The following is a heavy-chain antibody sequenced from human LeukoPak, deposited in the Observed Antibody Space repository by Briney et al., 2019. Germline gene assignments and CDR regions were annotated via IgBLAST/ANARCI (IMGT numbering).Heavy chain of an antibody. V-gene: IGHV4-61*02. Sequence: PSETLSLTCTVSGGSISSGSYYWSWIRQPAGKGLEWIGRIYTSGSTNYNPSLKSRVTISVDTSKNQFSLKLSSVTAADAAVYYCARGLVVGAGRPDPWGQGTLAIVSS. CDR1: GGSISSGSYY. J-gene: IGHJ5*02. CDR3: ARGLVVGAGRPDP. D-gene: IGHD3-22*01. CDR2: IYTSGST.